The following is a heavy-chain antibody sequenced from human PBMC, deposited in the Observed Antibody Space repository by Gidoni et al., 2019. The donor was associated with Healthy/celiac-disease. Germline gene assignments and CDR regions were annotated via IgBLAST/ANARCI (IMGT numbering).Heavy chain of an antibody. Sequence: EVQLVESGGGLVKPGGSLRLSCAASGFTFRNDWMSWVRQAPGKGLEWVGRIKSKTDGGTTDYAAPVKGRFTISRDDSKNTLYLQMNSLKTEDTAVYYCTGDPTSFAAGSVVDYWGQGTLVTVSS. CDR1: GFTFRNDW. V-gene: IGHV3-15*01. CDR2: IKSKTDGGTT. CDR3: TGDPTSFAAGSVVDY. D-gene: IGHD3-10*01. J-gene: IGHJ4*02.